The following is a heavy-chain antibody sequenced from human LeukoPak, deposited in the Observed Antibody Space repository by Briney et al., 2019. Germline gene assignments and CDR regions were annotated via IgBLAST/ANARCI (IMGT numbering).Heavy chain of an antibody. J-gene: IGHJ4*02. Sequence: GGSLRLSCAASGFTFSGYWMHWVRQPPGKGLVWLSYTNIDGSKTGYADSVKGRFTISRDNAKNTLYLQMSSLRAEDTAVYYCTRRTGAPVDHFDYWGQGTLVTVSS. CDR2: TNIDGSKT. D-gene: IGHD1-14*01. CDR1: GFTFSGYW. CDR3: TRRTGAPVDHFDY. V-gene: IGHV3-74*01.